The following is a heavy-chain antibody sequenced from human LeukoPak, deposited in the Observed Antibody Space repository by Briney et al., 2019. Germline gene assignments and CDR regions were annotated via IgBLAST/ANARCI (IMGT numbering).Heavy chain of an antibody. V-gene: IGHV3-7*01. J-gene: IGHJ4*02. CDR1: GFTLGTYW. D-gene: IGHD6-19*01. CDR2: IRQDGSER. CDR3: AGLITVAGDIDY. Sequence: GGSLRLSCAGSGFTLGTYWMSWVRQAPGKGLEWVATIRQDGSERFYVDSVKGRFTVSRDNAKNSLYLQMNSLRAEDTAVYYCAGLITVAGDIDYWGQGTLVTVSS.